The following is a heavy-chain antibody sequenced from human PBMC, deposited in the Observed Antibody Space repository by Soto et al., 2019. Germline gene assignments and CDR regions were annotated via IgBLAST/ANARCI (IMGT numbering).Heavy chain of an antibody. J-gene: IGHJ6*02. Sequence: PETLSLTCTVSGASVSSGSYYWSWIRQPPGKGLEWIGYIYYSGSTNYNPSLKRRVTISVDTSKNQFSLKLSSVTAADTAVYYCARDLSAMEYYYYRMDVWGQGTTVTAPS. D-gene: IGHD1-1*01. V-gene: IGHV4-61*01. CDR2: IYYSGST. CDR3: ARDLSAMEYYYYRMDV. CDR1: GASVSSGSYY.